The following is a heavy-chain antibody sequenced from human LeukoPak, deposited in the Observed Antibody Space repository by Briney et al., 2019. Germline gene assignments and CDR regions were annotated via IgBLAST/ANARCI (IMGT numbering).Heavy chain of an antibody. Sequence: SETLSLTCTVSGGSISSSSYYWGWIRQPPGKGLEWIGYIYYSGSTNYNPSLKSRVTISVDTSKNQFSLKLSSVTAADTAVYYCARDLQGEWHAFDIWGQGTMVTVSS. J-gene: IGHJ3*02. CDR1: GGSISSSSYY. D-gene: IGHD3-16*01. CDR2: IYYSGST. V-gene: IGHV4-61*01. CDR3: ARDLQGEWHAFDI.